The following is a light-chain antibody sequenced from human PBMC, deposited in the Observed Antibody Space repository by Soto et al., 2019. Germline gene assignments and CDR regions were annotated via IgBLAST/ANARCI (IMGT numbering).Light chain of an antibody. CDR2: EVN. CDR1: SRNVGGYNF. Sequence: QSALTQPASVSGSPGQSIAISCTGTSRNVGGYNFVSWYQQHPGKAPKLLIYEVNKRPSGVSNRFSGSKSDNTASLTISGLQAEDEADYYCCSYGGDRIFGGGTTLTVL. J-gene: IGLJ2*01. CDR3: CSYGGDRI. V-gene: IGLV2-23*02.